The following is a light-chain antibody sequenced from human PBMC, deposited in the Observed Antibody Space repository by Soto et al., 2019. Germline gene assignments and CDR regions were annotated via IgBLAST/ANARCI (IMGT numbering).Light chain of an antibody. CDR2: DVS. V-gene: IGKV3-11*01. Sequence: EVVLTQSPATLSLSPVDRATLSCRAIERVSNYLAWYQQKPGQPPRLLIYDVSSRATGIPARFSGRGSGTDFSLPISSLAPYDFAVYDCQHRSDWPFTFGPGTKVYV. CDR1: ERVSNY. J-gene: IGKJ3*01. CDR3: QHRSDWPFT.